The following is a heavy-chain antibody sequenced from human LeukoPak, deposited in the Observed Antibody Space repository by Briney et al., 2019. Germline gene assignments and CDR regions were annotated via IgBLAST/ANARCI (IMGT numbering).Heavy chain of an antibody. Sequence: GGSLRLSCAASGFTFSSYAMTWVRQAPGKGLEWVSSISGSGGMKCYADSVKGRRTISRDNSNNTLYLQMNNLRAEDTAFFYCVKGGDYYGSGRPDYWGQGTLVTVSS. CDR2: ISGSGGMK. J-gene: IGHJ4*02. V-gene: IGHV3-23*01. CDR3: VKGGDYYGSGRPDY. CDR1: GFTFSSYA. D-gene: IGHD3-10*01.